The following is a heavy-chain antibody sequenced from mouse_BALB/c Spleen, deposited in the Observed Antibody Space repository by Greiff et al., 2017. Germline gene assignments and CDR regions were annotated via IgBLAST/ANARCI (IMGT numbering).Heavy chain of an antibody. V-gene: IGHV14-3*02. CDR1: GFNIKDTY. CDR3: AIGWLEYAMDY. D-gene: IGHD2-3*01. Sequence: VQLQQSGAELVKPGASVKLSCTASGFNIKDTYMHWVKQRPEQGLEWIGRIDPANGNTKYDPKFQGKATITADTSSNTAYLQLSSLTSEDTAVYYCAIGWLEYAMDYWGQGTSVTVAS. J-gene: IGHJ4*01. CDR2: IDPANGNT.